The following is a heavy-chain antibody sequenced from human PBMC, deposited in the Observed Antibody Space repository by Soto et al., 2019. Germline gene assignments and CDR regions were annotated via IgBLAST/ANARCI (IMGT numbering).Heavy chain of an antibody. D-gene: IGHD3-3*01. CDR3: AADAHQDDFWSSYPYEFYSMDV. Sequence: SETLSLTCTLAGGSLSSDYWSWIRQPAGQGLEWIGYIYYSGSTNYNPSLKSRVTISVDTSTNQFSLKLSLRPEDTAMYYCAADAHQDDFWSSYPYEFYSMDVWGQGTTVTVSS. J-gene: IGHJ6*02. CDR1: GGSLSSDY. V-gene: IGHV4-59*12. CDR2: IYYSGST.